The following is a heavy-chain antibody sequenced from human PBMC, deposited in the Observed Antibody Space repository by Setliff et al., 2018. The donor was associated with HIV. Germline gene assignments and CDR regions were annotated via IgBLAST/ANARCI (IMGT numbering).Heavy chain of an antibody. V-gene: IGHV3-23*01. CDR3: AKDKGSSGWSA. D-gene: IGHD6-19*01. CDR1: GFAFSTYA. CDR2: ISDSGGGT. Sequence: GSLRLSCAASGFAFSTYAMSWVRQAPGKGLEWVSAISDSGGGTYYADSVKGRFTVSRDNSKYTLYLQMNSLRVEDTAVYYCAKDKGSSGWSAWGQGTQVTVSS. J-gene: IGHJ5*02.